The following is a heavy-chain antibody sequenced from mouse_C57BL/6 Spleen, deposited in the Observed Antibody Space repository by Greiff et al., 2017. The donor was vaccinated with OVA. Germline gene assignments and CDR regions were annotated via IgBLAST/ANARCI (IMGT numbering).Heavy chain of an antibody. Sequence: QVQLQQSGPELVKPGASVKISCKASGYAFSSSWMNWVKQRPGKGLEWIGRIYPGDGDTNYNGKFKGKATLTADKSSSTAYMQLSSLTSEDAAVYFCARTTTVVDAYWGHGTLVTVSA. J-gene: IGHJ3*01. V-gene: IGHV1-82*01. CDR3: ARTTTVVDAY. D-gene: IGHD1-1*01. CDR1: GYAFSSSW. CDR2: IYPGDGDT.